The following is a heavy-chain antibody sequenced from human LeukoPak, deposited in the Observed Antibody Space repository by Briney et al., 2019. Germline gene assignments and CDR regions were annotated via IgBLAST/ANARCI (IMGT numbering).Heavy chain of an antibody. CDR1: GASISSHY. CDR3: ARAGGGISSSQDLEY. V-gene: IGHV4-59*11. J-gene: IGHJ4*02. Sequence: SETLSHTCTVSGASISSHYWSWIRQPPGKGLEWIAYISYSGSTNYNPSLNSRVTISVDTSKNQFSLKMISVTAADTAVYYCARAGGGISSSQDLEYWRQGTLVTVSS. CDR2: ISYSGST. D-gene: IGHD6-6*01.